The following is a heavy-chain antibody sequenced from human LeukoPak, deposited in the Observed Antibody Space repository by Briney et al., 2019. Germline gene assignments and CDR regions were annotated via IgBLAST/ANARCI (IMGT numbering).Heavy chain of an antibody. CDR1: GFTFSSYE. CDR2: ISSGGSST. CDR3: ARDRGGNWTGSSQHFDY. Sequence: GGSLRLSCAASGFTFSSYEMNWVRQAPGKGLEWVSYISSGGSSTHFADSVKGRFIISRDNAKNSLYLQMDSLRAEDTAVYYCARDRGGNWTGSSQHFDYWGQGTLVTVSS. V-gene: IGHV3-48*03. J-gene: IGHJ4*02. D-gene: IGHD1-1*01.